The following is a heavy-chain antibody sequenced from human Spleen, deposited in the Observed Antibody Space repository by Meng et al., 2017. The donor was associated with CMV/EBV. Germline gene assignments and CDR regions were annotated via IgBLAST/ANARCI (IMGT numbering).Heavy chain of an antibody. V-gene: IGHV1-2*02. D-gene: IGHD2-2*01. J-gene: IGHJ5*02. CDR3: TRDGGYCTSTSCPNWFDP. Sequence: FTGNYMHWVRQAPGQGLEWMGWINPNSGGTNYAQKFQGRVTMTRDTSISTAYMGLSRLRSDDTAVYYCTRDGGYCTSTSCPNWFDPWGQGTLVTVSS. CDR2: INPNSGGT. CDR1: FTGNY.